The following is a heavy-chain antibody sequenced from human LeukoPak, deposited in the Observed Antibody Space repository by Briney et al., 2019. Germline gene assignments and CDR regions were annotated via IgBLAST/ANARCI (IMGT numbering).Heavy chain of an antibody. V-gene: IGHV7-4-1*02. CDR1: GYSFTTYT. J-gene: IGHJ4*02. CDR3: ARALMRLGELPLPSH. D-gene: IGHD3-16*01. Sequence: ASVKGSCKASGYSFTTYTMNWVRQAPGQGLEWMGWINTNTGIPTYAQGFTGRFVFSSDTSVSTAYLQISSLKAEDTAVYYCARALMRLGELPLPSHWGQGTLVTVSS. CDR2: INTNTGIP.